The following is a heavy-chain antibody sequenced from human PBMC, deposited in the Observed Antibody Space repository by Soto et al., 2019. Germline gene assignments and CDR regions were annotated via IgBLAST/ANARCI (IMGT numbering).Heavy chain of an antibody. CDR3: ARDRPPVVPAAMQGWFDP. J-gene: IGHJ5*02. D-gene: IGHD2-2*01. V-gene: IGHV1-46*03. Sequence: ASVKVSCKASGYTFTSYYMHWVRQAPGQGLEWMGIINPSGGSTSYAQKFQGRVTMTRDTSTSTVYMELSSLRSEDTAVYYCARDRPPVVPAAMQGWFDPWGQGTLVTVSS. CDR1: GYTFTSYY. CDR2: INPSGGST.